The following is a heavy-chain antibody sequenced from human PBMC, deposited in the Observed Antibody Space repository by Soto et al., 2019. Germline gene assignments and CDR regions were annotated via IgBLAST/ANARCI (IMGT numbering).Heavy chain of an antibody. V-gene: IGHV3-53*04. CDR1: GFTVSSNY. CDR3: ARGGKAVDKRGALDY. CDR2: IYSGGST. J-gene: IGHJ4*02. D-gene: IGHD6-19*01. Sequence: GGSLRLSCAASGFTVSSNYMSWVRQAPGKGLEWVSVIYSGGSTYYADSVKGRFTISRHNSKNTLYLQMNSLRAEDTAVYYCARGGKAVDKRGALDYWGQGTLVTVSS.